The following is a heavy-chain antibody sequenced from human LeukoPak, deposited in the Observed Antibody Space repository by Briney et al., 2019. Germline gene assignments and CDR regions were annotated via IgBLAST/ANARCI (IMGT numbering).Heavy chain of an antibody. Sequence: GGSLRLSCAASGFTFSSYSMNWVRQAPGKGLEWVSSISSSSSYIYYADSVKGRFTISRDNAKNSLYLQMNSLRAEETAVYYCARIAAAGLYYYYGMDVWGKGTTVTVSS. V-gene: IGHV3-21*01. D-gene: IGHD6-13*01. CDR2: ISSSSSYI. CDR3: ARIAAAGLYYYYGMDV. J-gene: IGHJ6*04. CDR1: GFTFSSYS.